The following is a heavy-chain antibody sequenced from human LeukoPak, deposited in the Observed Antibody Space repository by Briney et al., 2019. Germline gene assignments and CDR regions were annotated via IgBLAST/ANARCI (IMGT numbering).Heavy chain of an antibody. V-gene: IGHV3-7*01. Sequence: GGSLRLSCAASGFTFSSYWMSWVRQAPGKGLEWVAHIKQDGSEKYYVDSVKGRFTISRDNAKNSLYLQMNSQRAEDTAVYYCASPRSSGWYGDDAFDIWGQGTMVTVSS. CDR1: GFTFSSYW. J-gene: IGHJ3*02. D-gene: IGHD6-19*01. CDR2: IKQDGSEK. CDR3: ASPRSSGWYGDDAFDI.